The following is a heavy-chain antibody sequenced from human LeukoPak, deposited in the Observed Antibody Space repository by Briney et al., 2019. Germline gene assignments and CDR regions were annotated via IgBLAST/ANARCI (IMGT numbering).Heavy chain of an antibody. D-gene: IGHD1-7*01. CDR2: IHYSGLT. V-gene: IGHV4-59*02. CDR3: ARDPPEDEWNSLDS. CDR1: GGSVNGYY. J-gene: IGHJ4*02. Sequence: SETLSLTCTVSGGSVNGYYWNWIRQAPGKGLEWIGFIHYSGLTVYSPSLQSRVSMSVDTSRDQFSLDLSSVTAADTALYYCARDPPEDEWNSLDSWGQGILVTVSS.